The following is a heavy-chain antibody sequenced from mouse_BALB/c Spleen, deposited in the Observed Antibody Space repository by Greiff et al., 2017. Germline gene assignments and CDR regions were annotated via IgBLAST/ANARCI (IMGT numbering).Heavy chain of an antibody. CDR2: ISNGGGST. CDR1: GFTFSSYT. Sequence: DVHLVESGGGLVQPGGSLKLSCAASGFTFSSYTMSWVRQTPEKRLEWVAYISNGGGSTYYPDTVKGRFTISRDNAKNTLYLQMSSLKSEDTAMYYCARKTADYAMDYWGQGTSVTVSS. J-gene: IGHJ4*01. CDR3: ARKTADYAMDY. V-gene: IGHV5-12-2*01. D-gene: IGHD1-2*01.